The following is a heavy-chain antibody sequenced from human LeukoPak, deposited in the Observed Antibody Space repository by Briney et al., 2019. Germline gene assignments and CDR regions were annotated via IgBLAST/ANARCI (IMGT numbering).Heavy chain of an antibody. D-gene: IGHD6-13*01. J-gene: IGHJ4*02. CDR2: ISSSGKTI. CDR3: ATTSIAAAVPGCFDY. Sequence: GGSLRLSCEASGFTFSSYEMNRVRQAPGKGLEWVSYISSSGKTIYYADSTKGRFTVSRDNAKNSLYLQMNSLRAEDTAVYYCATTSIAAAVPGCFDYWGQGTLVTVFS. V-gene: IGHV3-48*03. CDR1: GFTFSSYE.